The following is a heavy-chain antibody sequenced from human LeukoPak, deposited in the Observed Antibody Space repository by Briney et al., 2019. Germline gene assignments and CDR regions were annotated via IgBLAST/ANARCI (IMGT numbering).Heavy chain of an antibody. Sequence: ASVKASCKASGYTFTGYYMHWVRQAPGQGLEWMGWINPNTGGTNYAQKFQGRVTMAKDTSISTAYMELSSLRSDDTAVYYCARGGWGLVQLRCEYWGQGTLVTVSS. V-gene: IGHV1-2*02. CDR1: GYTFTGYY. CDR3: ARGGWGLVQLRCEY. D-gene: IGHD1-1*01. CDR2: INPNTGGT. J-gene: IGHJ4*02.